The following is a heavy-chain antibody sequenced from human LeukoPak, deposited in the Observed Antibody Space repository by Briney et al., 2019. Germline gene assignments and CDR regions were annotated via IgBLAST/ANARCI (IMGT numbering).Heavy chain of an antibody. CDR2: IIPIFGTA. CDR3: ARDLNGSGSYDY. D-gene: IGHD3-10*01. Sequence: GASVKVSCKASGGTFSSYAISWVRQAPGQGLEWMGGIIPIFGTANYAQKFQGRVTITADESTSTAYMELSGLRSEDTAVYYCARDLNGSGSYDYWGQGTLVTVSS. CDR1: GGTFSSYA. J-gene: IGHJ4*02. V-gene: IGHV1-69*13.